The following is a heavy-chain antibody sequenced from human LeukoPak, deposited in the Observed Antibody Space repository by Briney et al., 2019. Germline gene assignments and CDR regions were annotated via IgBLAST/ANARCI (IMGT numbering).Heavy chain of an antibody. CDR2: ISSSSSYI. CDR1: GFTFSSYS. D-gene: IGHD3-3*01. V-gene: IGHV3-21*01. Sequence: GGSLRLSCAASGFTFSSYSMNWVRQAPGKGLEWVSSISSSSSYIYYADSVKGRFTISRDNAKNSLYLQMNSLRAEDTAVYYCAKDQSPESITIFGVVIIGFDYWGQGTLVTVSS. J-gene: IGHJ4*02. CDR3: AKDQSPESITIFGVVIIGFDY.